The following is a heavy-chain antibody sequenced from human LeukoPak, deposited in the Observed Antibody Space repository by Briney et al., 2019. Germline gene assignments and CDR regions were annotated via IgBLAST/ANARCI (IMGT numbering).Heavy chain of an antibody. CDR3: AREFGHNRWYFDY. CDR1: GFTISSCA. Sequence: GGSLRLSCAASGFTISSCAMSWVRQAPGKGLEWVTVVSADGRTQLYSDSVKGRFTVSRDNSLNTLHLQMNGLKTEDTAVYYCAREFGHNRWYFDYWGQGALVTVSS. CDR2: VSADGRTQ. J-gene: IGHJ4*02. D-gene: IGHD5-24*01. V-gene: IGHV3-30*03.